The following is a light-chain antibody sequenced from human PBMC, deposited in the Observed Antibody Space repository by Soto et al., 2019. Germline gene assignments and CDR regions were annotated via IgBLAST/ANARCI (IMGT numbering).Light chain of an antibody. CDR3: QQYNDWPPNT. J-gene: IGKJ2*01. V-gene: IGKV3-15*01. Sequence: EIVMTQSPATLSVSPGESATLSCSASQNINRNLAWYQQKPGQAPGLLIHHASTRASGIPARFSGSWSGTEFTHTISSLQSEDFAVYYGQQYNDWPPNTFGQGTKLESK. CDR1: QNINRN. CDR2: HAS.